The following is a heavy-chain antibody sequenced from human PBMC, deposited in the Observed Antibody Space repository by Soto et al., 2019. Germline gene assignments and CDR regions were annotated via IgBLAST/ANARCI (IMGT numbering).Heavy chain of an antibody. V-gene: IGHV3-48*02. Sequence: GGSLRLSCAASGFTFSSYSMNWVRQAPGKGLEWVSYISSSSSTIYYADSVKGRFTISRDNAKNSLYLQMNSLRDEDTAVYYCARDPGYSYGYDWFDPWGQGTLVTESS. CDR1: GFTFSSYS. CDR2: ISSSSSTI. CDR3: ARDPGYSYGYDWFDP. J-gene: IGHJ5*02. D-gene: IGHD5-18*01.